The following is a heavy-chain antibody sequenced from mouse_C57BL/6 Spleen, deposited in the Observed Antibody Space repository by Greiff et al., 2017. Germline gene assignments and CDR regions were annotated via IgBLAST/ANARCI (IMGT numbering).Heavy chain of an antibody. V-gene: IGHV1-9*01. D-gene: IGHD2-13*01. CDR1: GYTFTGYW. Sequence: VQLQESGAELMKPGASVKLSCKATGYTFTGYWIEWVKQRPGHGLEWIGEILPGSGSTNYNEKFKGKATFTADTSSNTAYMQLSSLITEDSAIYYCARSDGDYGRGAMDYWGQVTSVTVSS. CDR2: ILPGSGST. J-gene: IGHJ4*01. CDR3: ARSDGDYGRGAMDY.